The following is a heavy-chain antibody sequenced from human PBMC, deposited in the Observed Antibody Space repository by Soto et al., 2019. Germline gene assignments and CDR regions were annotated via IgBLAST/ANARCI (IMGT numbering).Heavy chain of an antibody. V-gene: IGHV1-18*01. CDR3: ARRNGIVGGYWFDL. J-gene: IGHJ5*02. Sequence: GASVKVSCKASGSTFINYGISWVRQAPGQRLEWMGWISGNNGNTNYAQKFQGRVSMTTNTSTSPAYMELRSLRSDDTAVYYCARRNGIVGGYWFDLWG. CDR1: GSTFINYG. CDR2: ISGNNGNT. D-gene: IGHD1-26*01.